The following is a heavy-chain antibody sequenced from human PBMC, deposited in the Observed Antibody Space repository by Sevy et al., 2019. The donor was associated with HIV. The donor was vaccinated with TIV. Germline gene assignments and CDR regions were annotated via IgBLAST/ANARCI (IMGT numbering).Heavy chain of an antibody. CDR1: GLSVSDNY. CDR3: ARDRYYDASGYYYYYYGMDV. V-gene: IGHV3-66*01. Sequence: GGSLRLSCAASGLSVSDNYMNWVRQAPGKGLELVSVIYSDGRTYYADSVKGRITISRDNSKNTLYLHMNNLRPEDTAAHYCARDRYYDASGYYYYYYGMDVWGQGTTVTVSS. J-gene: IGHJ6*02. D-gene: IGHD3-22*01. CDR2: IYSDGRT.